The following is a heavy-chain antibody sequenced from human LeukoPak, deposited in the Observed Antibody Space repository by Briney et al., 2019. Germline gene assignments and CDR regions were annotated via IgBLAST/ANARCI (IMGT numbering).Heavy chain of an antibody. V-gene: IGHV1-18*01. Sequence: ASVKVSCKASGYTFTSYGISWVRQAPGQGLEWMGWISAYNGNTNYAQKLQGRVTMTRDTSISTAYMELSRLRSDDTAVYYCARDIDEGSSWYDYYYYYMDVWGKGTTVTISS. D-gene: IGHD6-13*01. CDR1: GYTFTSYG. CDR2: ISAYNGNT. CDR3: ARDIDEGSSWYDYYYYYMDV. J-gene: IGHJ6*03.